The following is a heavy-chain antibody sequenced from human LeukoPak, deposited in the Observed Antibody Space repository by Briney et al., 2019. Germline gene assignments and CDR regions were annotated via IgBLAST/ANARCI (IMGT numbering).Heavy chain of an antibody. CDR1: GFTFSSYG. V-gene: IGHV3-30*02. Sequence: SGGSLRLSCAASGFTFSSYGMHWVRQAAGKGLEWVAFIGYDGSNKYTADSARGRFTLSRDNSKDTLYLQMNSLRAEDTAVYYCAKRGGTTVTTSNFHMDVWGKGTTVTVSS. D-gene: IGHD4-17*01. CDR2: IGYDGSNK. CDR3: AKRGGTTVTTSNFHMDV. J-gene: IGHJ6*03.